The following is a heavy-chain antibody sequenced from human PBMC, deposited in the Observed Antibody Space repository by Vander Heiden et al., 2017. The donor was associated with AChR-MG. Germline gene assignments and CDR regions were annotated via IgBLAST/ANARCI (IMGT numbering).Heavy chain of an antibody. V-gene: IGHV1-69*01. CDR1: GRTFSSYA. CDR3: ARGYGSSEVYYYYGMDV. CDR2: IIPIFGTA. Sequence: QVQLVQSGAEVKKPGSSVKVSCKASGRTFSSYAISWVRQAPGQGLEWMGGIIPIFGTANYAQKVQGRVKITADESTSTAYMELSSLRSEDTAVYYCARGYGSSEVYYYYGMDVWGQGTTVTVSS. J-gene: IGHJ6*02. D-gene: IGHD3-10*01.